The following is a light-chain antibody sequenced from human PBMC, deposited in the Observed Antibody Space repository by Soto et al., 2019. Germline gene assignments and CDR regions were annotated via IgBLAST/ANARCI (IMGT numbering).Light chain of an antibody. Sequence: DIQMTQSPSSVSASVGDRVTITCRASQDISSWVAWYLQRPGQAPKLLIRSASTLQRGVPSRFSGSGSRTEFTLTIADLQPDDFGTYYCQQSLTMPITFGHGTRLEIK. V-gene: IGKV1-12*01. CDR1: QDISSW. CDR2: SAS. CDR3: QQSLTMPIT. J-gene: IGKJ5*01.